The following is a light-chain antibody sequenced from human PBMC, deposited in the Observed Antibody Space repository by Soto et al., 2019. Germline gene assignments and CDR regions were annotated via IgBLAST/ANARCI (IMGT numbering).Light chain of an antibody. Sequence: QSALTQPASVSGSPGQSITISCTGTSSDVGGYNYVSWYQQHPGKAPKLMLYEVSTRPSGVSNRFSGSKSGNTASLTISGLQAEDEADYYCSSYTSSSTYVFGPGTKVTVL. CDR1: SSDVGGYNY. J-gene: IGLJ1*01. CDR3: SSYTSSSTYV. CDR2: EVS. V-gene: IGLV2-14*01.